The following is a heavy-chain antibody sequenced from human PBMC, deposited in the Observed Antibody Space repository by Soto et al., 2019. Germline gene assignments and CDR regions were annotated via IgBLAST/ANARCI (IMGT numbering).Heavy chain of an antibody. V-gene: IGHV4-59*01. CDR2: IYYSGST. J-gene: IGHJ6*03. D-gene: IGHD2-2*01. CDR1: GASINSYY. CDR3: ARERVLGYCSSTSCPRYLDV. Sequence: PSETLSLTCTVSGASINSYYWGWFRQPPGKELEWIGYIYYSGSTNYNPSLKSRGTISVDTSKNQFSLKLNSVTAADTAVYYCARERVLGYCSSTSCPRYLDVWGKGTTVTV.